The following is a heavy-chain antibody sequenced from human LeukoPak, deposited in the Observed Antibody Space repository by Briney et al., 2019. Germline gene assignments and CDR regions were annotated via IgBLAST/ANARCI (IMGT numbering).Heavy chain of an antibody. CDR2: IWYDGSNK. V-gene: IGHV3-33*01. CDR1: GFTFSSYG. Sequence: GGSLRLSCAASGFTFSSYGMHWVRQAPGKGLEWVAIIWYDGSNKYYADSVKGRFTVSKDNSKNTLYLQMNSLRAEDTAVYYCARNSGELLTGYFDYWGQGTLVTVSS. J-gene: IGHJ4*02. CDR3: ARNSGELLTGYFDY. D-gene: IGHD1-14*01.